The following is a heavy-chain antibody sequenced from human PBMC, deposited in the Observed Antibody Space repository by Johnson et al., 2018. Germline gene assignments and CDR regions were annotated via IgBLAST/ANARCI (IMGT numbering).Heavy chain of an antibody. J-gene: IGHJ6*03. V-gene: IGHV3-43D*03. CDR1: GFTFDDYA. D-gene: IGHD5-12*01. Sequence: VQLVESGGVVVQPGGSLRLSCAASGFTFDDYAMHWVRQAPGKGLEWVSLIGWDGGSTYYAASVTGRFTISRDNSKNSLYLQMNRLRAEETALYYCAKDGTRGYSGYGYYYMDGWGQGTTVTVSS. CDR3: AKDGTRGYSGYGYYYMDG. CDR2: IGWDGGST.